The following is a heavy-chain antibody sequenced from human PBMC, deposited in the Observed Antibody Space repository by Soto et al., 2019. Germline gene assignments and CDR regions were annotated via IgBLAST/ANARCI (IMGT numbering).Heavy chain of an antibody. CDR3: AREFYGMDV. Sequence: EVQLVESGGGLIQPGGSLRLSCAASGFSVSSNYMNWVRQAPGKGLEWVSLIYTGGSTYYADSVKGRFTISRDNSKNTLYLQMNSLRAEDTAVYYCAREFYGMDVWGQGTTVTVSS. J-gene: IGHJ6*02. CDR1: GFSVSSNY. V-gene: IGHV3-53*01. CDR2: IYTGGST.